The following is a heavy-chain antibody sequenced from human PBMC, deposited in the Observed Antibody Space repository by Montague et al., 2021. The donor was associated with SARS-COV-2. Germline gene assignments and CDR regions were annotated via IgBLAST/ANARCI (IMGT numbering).Heavy chain of an antibody. Sequence: TVSLTCTVSGGSISSGSYFWSWIREPAGKGLEWIGRIYTSGSTNYNPSPKSRVTISVDTSKNQFSLKLSSVTAADTAVYYCARDAGIAATGLNWFDPWGQGTLVTVSS. D-gene: IGHD6-13*01. CDR2: IYTSGST. V-gene: IGHV4-61*02. CDR1: GGSISSGSYF. J-gene: IGHJ5*02. CDR3: ARDAGIAATGLNWFDP.